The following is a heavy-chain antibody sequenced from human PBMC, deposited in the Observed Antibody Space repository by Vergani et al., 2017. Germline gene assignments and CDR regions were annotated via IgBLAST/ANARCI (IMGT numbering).Heavy chain of an antibody. CDR2: INHSGST. V-gene: IGHV4-39*07. Sequence: QLQLQESGPGLVKPSETLSLTCTVSGGSISSSSYYWGWIRQPPGKGLEWIGEINHSGSTNYNPSLKSRVTISVDTSKNQFSLKLSSVTAADTAVYYCASPMVRGVTSSYGMDVWGQGTTVTVSS. D-gene: IGHD3-10*01. J-gene: IGHJ6*02. CDR3: ASPMVRGVTSSYGMDV. CDR1: GGSISSSSYY.